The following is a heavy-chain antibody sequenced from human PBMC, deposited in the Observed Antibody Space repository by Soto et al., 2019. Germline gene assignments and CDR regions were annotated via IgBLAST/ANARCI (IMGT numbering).Heavy chain of an antibody. V-gene: IGHV1-46*03. CDR3: ARARVTIAAAGPADFDY. CDR1: GYTFTSYD. CDR2: INPSGGST. J-gene: IGHJ4*02. Sequence: ASVKVSCKASGYTFTSYDINWVRQAPGQGLEWMGIINPSGGSTSYAQKFQGRVTMTRDTSTSTVYMELSSLRSEDTAVYYCARARVTIAAAGPADFDYWGQGTLVTVSS. D-gene: IGHD6-13*01.